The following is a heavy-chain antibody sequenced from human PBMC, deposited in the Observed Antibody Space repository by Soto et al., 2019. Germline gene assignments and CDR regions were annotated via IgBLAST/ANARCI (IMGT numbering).Heavy chain of an antibody. V-gene: IGHV1-18*01. J-gene: IGHJ5*02. CDR1: GYTFTSYG. CDR3: AGVVYYYDSSGYYGQQVIRSSWFDP. Sequence: ASVKVSCKASGYTFTSYGISWVRQAPGQELEWMGWISAYNGNTNYAQKLQGRVTMTTDTSTSTAYMELRSLSSDDTAVYYCAGVVYYYDSSGYYGQQVIRSSWFDPWGQGTLVTVSS. D-gene: IGHD3-22*01. CDR2: ISAYNGNT.